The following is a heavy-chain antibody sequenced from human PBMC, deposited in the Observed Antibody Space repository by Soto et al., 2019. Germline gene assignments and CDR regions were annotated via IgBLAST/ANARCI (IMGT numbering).Heavy chain of an antibody. J-gene: IGHJ4*02. D-gene: IGHD7-27*01. V-gene: IGHV3-30-3*01. Sequence: LRLSCAASGFSFSISPMHWVRQAPGKGPEWVALISYDGTNKFYADSVKGRFTISRDNSKSTLYLQVDSLRPEDAAVYYCARDPKTSGGQNWAFNYFDSWGQGTLVTVSS. CDR1: GFSFSISP. CDR3: ARDPKTSGGQNWAFNYFDS. CDR2: ISYDGTNK.